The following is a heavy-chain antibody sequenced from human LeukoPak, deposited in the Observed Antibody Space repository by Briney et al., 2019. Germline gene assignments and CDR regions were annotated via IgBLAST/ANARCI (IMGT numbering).Heavy chain of an antibody. D-gene: IGHD1-1*01. V-gene: IGHV3-66*01. Sequence: GGSLRLSCAASEFSVGSNYMTWVRQAPGKGLEWVSLIYSGGSTYYADSVKGRFTISRDNSKNTLYLQMNSLRAEDTAVYYCARVGEAGTTWYYYYYYMDVWGKGTTVTISS. J-gene: IGHJ6*03. CDR1: EFSVGSNY. CDR3: ARVGEAGTTWYYYYYYMDV. CDR2: IYSGGST.